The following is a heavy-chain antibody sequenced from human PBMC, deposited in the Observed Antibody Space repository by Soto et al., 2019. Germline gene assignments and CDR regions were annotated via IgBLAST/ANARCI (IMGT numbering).Heavy chain of an antibody. CDR2: IYTSGST. D-gene: IGHD3-3*01. V-gene: IGHV4-4*07. CDR1: GGSISSYY. CDR3: AREGRDDFWSGLSADY. J-gene: IGHJ4*02. Sequence: SETLSLTCTVSGGSISSYYWSWIRQPAGKGLEWIGRIYTSGSTNYNPSLKSRVTMSVDTSKNQFSLKLSSVTAADTAVYYCAREGRDDFWSGLSADYWGQGTLVTVSS.